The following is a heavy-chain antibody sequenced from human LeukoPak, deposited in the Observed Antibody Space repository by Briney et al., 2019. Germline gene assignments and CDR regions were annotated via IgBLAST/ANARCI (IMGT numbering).Heavy chain of an antibody. J-gene: IGHJ4*02. CDR2: IYYSGST. D-gene: IGHD5-24*01. CDR1: GGSVSSGSYY. Sequence: PSETLSLTCTVSGGSVSSGSYYWSWIRQHPGKGLEWIGYIYYSGSTYYNPSLKSRVTISVDTSKNQFSLKLSSVTAADTAVYYCARGVRWLQLSYFDYWGQGTLVTVSS. V-gene: IGHV4-31*03. CDR3: ARGVRWLQLSYFDY.